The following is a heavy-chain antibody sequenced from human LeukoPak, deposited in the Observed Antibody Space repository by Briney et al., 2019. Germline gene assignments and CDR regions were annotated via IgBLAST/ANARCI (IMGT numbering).Heavy chain of an antibody. CDR2: INHSGST. CDR1: GGSFSGYY. D-gene: IGHD1-1*01. V-gene: IGHV4-34*01. Sequence: SETLSLTCAVYGGSFSGYYWSWIRQPPGKGLEWIGEINHSGSTNYNPSLKSRVTISVDTSKNQFSLKLSSVTAADTAVYYCARSRGVQFDYWGQGTLVTVSS. J-gene: IGHJ4*02. CDR3: ARSRGVQFDY.